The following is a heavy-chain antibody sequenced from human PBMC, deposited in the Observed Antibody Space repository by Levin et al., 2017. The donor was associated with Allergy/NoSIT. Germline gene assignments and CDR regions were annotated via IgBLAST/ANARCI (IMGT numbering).Heavy chain of an antibody. CDR3: ARHILEWFGDPVNWFDP. D-gene: IGHD3-10*01. Sequence: SETLSLTCTVSGGSISSSSYYWGWIRQPPGKGLEWIGSIYYSGSTYYNPSLKSRVTISVDTSKNQFSLKLSSVTAADTAVYYCARHILEWFGDPVNWFDPWGQGTLVTVSS. CDR1: GGSISSSSYY. CDR2: IYYSGST. V-gene: IGHV4-39*01. J-gene: IGHJ5*02.